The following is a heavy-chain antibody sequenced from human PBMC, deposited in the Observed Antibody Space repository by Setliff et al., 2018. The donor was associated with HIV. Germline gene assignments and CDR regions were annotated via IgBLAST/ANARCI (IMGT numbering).Heavy chain of an antibody. CDR1: GGSFGAYY. V-gene: IGHV4-34*01. D-gene: IGHD1-1*01. J-gene: IGHJ1*01. Sequence: ETLSLTCAVYGGSFGAYYWTWIRQPPGKGLEWIGEINRSGNTKYNPSLKSRVTISIDTSKKQFSLKLNSVTAADTAVYYCARETSVTPVGLDHWGQGTLVTVS. CDR3: ARETSVTPVGLDH. CDR2: INRSGNT.